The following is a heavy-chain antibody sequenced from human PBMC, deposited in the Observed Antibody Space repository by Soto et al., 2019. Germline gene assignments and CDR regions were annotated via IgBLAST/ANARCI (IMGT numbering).Heavy chain of an antibody. V-gene: IGHV5-51*01. CDR3: ASNKDSSGQHAYDI. CDR1: GYSFTSCC. CDR2: TYPGDSDP. Sequence: GESLKIACKGPGYSFTSCCIGWVRQMPGKGLEWMGITYPGDSDPRYSPLFQGQVTISADKSISTAYLRWSSLKASDTARYYCASNKDSSGQHAYDIWGQVTMVTV. D-gene: IGHD3-22*01. J-gene: IGHJ3*02.